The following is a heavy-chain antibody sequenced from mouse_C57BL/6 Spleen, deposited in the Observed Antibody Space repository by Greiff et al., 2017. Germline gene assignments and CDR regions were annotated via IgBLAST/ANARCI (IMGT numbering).Heavy chain of an antibody. D-gene: IGHD2-3*01. CDR2: IDPETGGT. CDR1: GYTFTDYE. Sequence: SGAELVRPGASVTLSCKASGYTFTDYEMHWVKQTPVHGLEWIGAIDPETGGTAYNQKFKGKTTLTADKSSSTAYMERRSLTSEDSAVYYCTGYGYYVGFAYWGQGTLVTVSA. CDR3: TGYGYYVGFAY. J-gene: IGHJ3*01. V-gene: IGHV1-15*01.